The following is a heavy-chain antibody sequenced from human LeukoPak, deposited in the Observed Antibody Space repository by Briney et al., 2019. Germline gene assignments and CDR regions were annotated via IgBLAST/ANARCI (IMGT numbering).Heavy chain of an antibody. J-gene: IGHJ6*02. CDR1: GGSISSSSYY. CDR2: IYYSGST. CDR3: ARGFKTSSWYARGSIIYYYGLDV. V-gene: IGHV4-39*01. Sequence: SETLSLTCTVPGGSISSSSYYWGWIRQPPGKGLEWIGSIYYSGSTYYNPSLKSRVTISVDTSKNQFSLKLSSVTAADTAVYYCARGFKTSSWYARGSIIYYYGLDVWGQGTTVTVSS. D-gene: IGHD6-13*01.